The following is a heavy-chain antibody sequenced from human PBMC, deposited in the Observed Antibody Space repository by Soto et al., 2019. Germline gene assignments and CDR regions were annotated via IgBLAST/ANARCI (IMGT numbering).Heavy chain of an antibody. CDR2: IIPIFGTA. CDR3: ARGNVHIVVVTAIDWFDP. V-gene: IGHV1-69*13. J-gene: IGHJ5*02. CDR1: GGTFSSYA. Sequence: SVKVSCKASGGTFSSYAISWVRQAPGQGLEWMGGIIPIFGTANYAQKSQGRVTITADESTSTAYMELSSLRSEDTAVYYCARGNVHIVVVTAIDWFDPWGQGTLVTVYS. D-gene: IGHD2-21*02.